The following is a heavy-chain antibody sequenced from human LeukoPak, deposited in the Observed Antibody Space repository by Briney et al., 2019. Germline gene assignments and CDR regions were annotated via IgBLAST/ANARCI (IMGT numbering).Heavy chain of an antibody. D-gene: IGHD3-10*01. J-gene: IGHJ5*02. V-gene: IGHV3-9*01. Sequence: PGRSLRLSCAASGFTFENYAMYWVRQPPGKGLEWVSGISWNSGNIGYADSVKGRFTISRDNAKNSLYLQMNSLRAEDTALYYCAKEKGPYGSERGDWFDTWGQGTLVTVSS. CDR3: AKEKGPYGSERGDWFDT. CDR2: ISWNSGNI. CDR1: GFTFENYA.